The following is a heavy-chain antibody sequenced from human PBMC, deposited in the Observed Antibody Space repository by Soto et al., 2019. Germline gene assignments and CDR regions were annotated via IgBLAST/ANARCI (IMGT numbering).Heavy chain of an antibody. V-gene: IGHV5-51*01. CDR1: GYSFTSYW. D-gene: IGHD1-20*01. CDR3: ARGVTGTLRPYHFDY. Sequence: GETLKISCQGSGYSFTSYWIGWVRQMPGKGLERMGITYPGESDTRYSPSFQGQVTISGDNAIKTAYLQWTSLKASDTAFYYCARGVTGTLRPYHFDYWGPGTLVTVSS. J-gene: IGHJ4*02. CDR2: TYPGESDT.